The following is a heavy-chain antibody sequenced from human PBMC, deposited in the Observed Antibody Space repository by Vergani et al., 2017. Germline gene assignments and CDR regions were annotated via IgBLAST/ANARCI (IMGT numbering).Heavy chain of an antibody. CDR1: GFTFSSYG. V-gene: IGHV3-30*02. Sequence: QVQLVESGGGVVQPGGSLRLSCAASGFTFSSYGMHWVRQAPGKGLEWVAFIRYDGSNKYYADSVKCRFTISRDNSKNTLYLQMNSLRAEDTAVYYCANDQREQWTYYFDYWGQGTLVTVSS. CDR2: IRYDGSNK. J-gene: IGHJ4*02. D-gene: IGHD6-19*01. CDR3: ANDQREQWTYYFDY.